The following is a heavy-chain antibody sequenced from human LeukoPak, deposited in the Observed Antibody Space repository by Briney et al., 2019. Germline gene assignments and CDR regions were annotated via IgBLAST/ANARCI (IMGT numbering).Heavy chain of an antibody. CDR3: AREEGSSWYNWFDP. J-gene: IGHJ5*02. CDR2: IYSGGST. D-gene: IGHD6-13*01. CDR1: GGSISSRSYY. V-gene: IGHV3-66*01. Sequence: ETLSLTCIVSGGSISSRSYYWGWIRQPPGKGLEWVSVIYSGGSTYYADSVKGRFTISRDNSKNTLFLQMNSLRAEDTAVYYCAREEGSSWYNWFDPWGQGTLVTVSS.